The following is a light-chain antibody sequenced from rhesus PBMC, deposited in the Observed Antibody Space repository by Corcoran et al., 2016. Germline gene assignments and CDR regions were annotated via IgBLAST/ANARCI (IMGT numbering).Light chain of an antibody. CDR3: QQHNSYPWT. V-gene: IGKV1-25*01. CDR2: AAS. CDR1: QGISSY. J-gene: IGKJ1*01. Sequence: DIQMTQSPSSLSASVGDRVTITCRASQGISSYLAWYQQKPGKAPKLLIYAASTLQRGVPSRFSGSGSGTAFTRTISNLQPEDFATYYCQQHNSYPWTFGQGTKVEIK.